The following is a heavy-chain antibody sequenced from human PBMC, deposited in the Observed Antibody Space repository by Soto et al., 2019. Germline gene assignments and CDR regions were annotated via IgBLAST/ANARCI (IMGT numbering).Heavy chain of an antibody. J-gene: IGHJ6*02. V-gene: IGHV5-10-1*01. CDR1: GYSFTSYW. CDR2: IDPSDSYT. CDR3: ARQYCSSTSCYLGMDV. D-gene: IGHD2-2*01. Sequence: PGESLKLSWKGSGYSFTSYWISWVRQMPGKGLEWMGRIDPSDSYTNYSPSFQGHVTISADKSISTAYLQWSSLKASDTAMYYCARQYCSSTSCYLGMDVWGQGTTVTVSS.